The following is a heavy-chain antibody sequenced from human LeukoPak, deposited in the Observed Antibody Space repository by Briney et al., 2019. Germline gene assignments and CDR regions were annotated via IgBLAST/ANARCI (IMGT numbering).Heavy chain of an antibody. D-gene: IGHD3-9*01. J-gene: IGHJ4*02. CDR2: ISWNSGSI. Sequence: GGSLRLSCAASGFTFDDYAMHWVRQAPGKGLEWVSGISWNSGSIGYADSAKGRFTISRDNAKNSLYLQMNSLRAEDTALYYCAKVYDILTGYSSFDYWGQGTLVTVSS. CDR1: GFTFDDYA. V-gene: IGHV3-9*01. CDR3: AKVYDILTGYSSFDY.